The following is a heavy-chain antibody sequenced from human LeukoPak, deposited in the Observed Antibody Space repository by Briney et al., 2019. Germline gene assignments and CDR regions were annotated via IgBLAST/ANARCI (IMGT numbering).Heavy chain of an antibody. V-gene: IGHV4-59*01. Sequence: SETLSLTCTVSGGSISSYYWSWIRQPPGKGLEWIGYIYYSGSTNYNPSLKSRVTISVDMSKNQFSLKLSSVTAADTAVYYCAREGYSYPYYYHGMDVWGQGTTVTVSS. D-gene: IGHD5-18*01. J-gene: IGHJ6*02. CDR1: GGSISSYY. CDR2: IYYSGST. CDR3: AREGYSYPYYYHGMDV.